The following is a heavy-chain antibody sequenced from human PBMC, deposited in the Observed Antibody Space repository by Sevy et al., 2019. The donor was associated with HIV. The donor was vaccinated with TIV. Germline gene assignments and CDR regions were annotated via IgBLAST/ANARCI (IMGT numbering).Heavy chain of an antibody. V-gene: IGHV1-2*02. Sequence: ASVKVSCKASRYSLTDHAVNWVRQAPGQGLEWMGWINPANGDTDYPRQLRGRVTMTRDISIDTVYMELGWLTTDDTAVYYCARVKLSSGVWRFDWHFDLWGRGTLVTVSS. D-gene: IGHD7-27*01. CDR1: RYSLTDHA. J-gene: IGHJ2*01. CDR2: INPANGDT. CDR3: ARVKLSSGVWRFDWHFDL.